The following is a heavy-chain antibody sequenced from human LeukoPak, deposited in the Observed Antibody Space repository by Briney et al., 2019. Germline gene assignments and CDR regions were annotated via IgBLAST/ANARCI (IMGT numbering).Heavy chain of an antibody. J-gene: IGHJ5*02. CDR2: ISTSHTYI. CDR3: AKPYSYGST. V-gene: IGHV3-21*01. CDR1: GFTFSSYN. Sequence: GGSLRLSCTASGFTFSSYNFNWVRQAPGKGLEWVSSISTSHTYIYYADSLQGRFTISRDNSKNTLYLQTNSLRAEDTAVYYCAKPYSYGSTWGQGTLVTVSS. D-gene: IGHD5-18*01.